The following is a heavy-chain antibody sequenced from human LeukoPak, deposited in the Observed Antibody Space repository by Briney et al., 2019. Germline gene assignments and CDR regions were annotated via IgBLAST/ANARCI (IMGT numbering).Heavy chain of an antibody. D-gene: IGHD6-13*01. V-gene: IGHV3-23*01. CDR3: ACSSRYGGYYFDY. CDR1: GFTFSSYA. CDR2: ISGSGGST. J-gene: IGHJ4*02. Sequence: PGGSLRLSCAASGFTFSSYAMSWVRQATGKGLEWVSAISGSGGSTYYADSVKGRFTISRDNSKNTLYLQMNGLRAEDTAVYYCACSSRYGGYYFDYWGQGTLVTVSS.